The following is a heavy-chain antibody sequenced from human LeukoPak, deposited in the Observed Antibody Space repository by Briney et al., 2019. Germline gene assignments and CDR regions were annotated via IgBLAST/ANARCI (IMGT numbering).Heavy chain of an antibody. J-gene: IGHJ4*02. Sequence: GRSLRLSCAASGFTFSSYGMHWVRQAPGKGLEWVAVISYDGSNKYYADSVKGRFTISRDSSKNTLYLQMNSLRAEDTAVYYCAKDRASSIAAADDWGQGTLVTVSS. CDR2: ISYDGSNK. CDR3: AKDRASSIAAADD. V-gene: IGHV3-30*18. D-gene: IGHD6-13*01. CDR1: GFTFSSYG.